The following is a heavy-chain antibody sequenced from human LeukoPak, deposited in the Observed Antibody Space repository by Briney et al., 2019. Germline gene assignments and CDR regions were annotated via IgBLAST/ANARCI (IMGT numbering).Heavy chain of an antibody. CDR2: ISYDGSNK. V-gene: IGHV3-30-3*01. D-gene: IGHD3-22*01. J-gene: IGHJ4*02. CDR1: GFTFSNYA. Sequence: QSGGSLRLSCAASGFTFSNYAMHWVRQAPGKGLEWVAVISYDGSNKYYADSVKGRFTISRDNSKNTLCLQMNSLRAEDTAVYYCARDQGGYYPYYFDYWGQGTLVTVSS. CDR3: ARDQGGYYPYYFDY.